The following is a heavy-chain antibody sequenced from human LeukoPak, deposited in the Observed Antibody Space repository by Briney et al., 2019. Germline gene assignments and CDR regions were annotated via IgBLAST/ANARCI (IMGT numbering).Heavy chain of an antibody. V-gene: IGHV3-9*01. J-gene: IGHJ4*02. CDR1: GFTFDYYA. D-gene: IGHD6-13*01. Sequence: GRSLRLSCAASGFTFDYYAMHWVRQAPGKGLEWVSGISWNSGSIGYADSVKGRFTISRDNAKNSLYLQINSLRADDTALYYCTKDITHSSSCPDYWGQGTLVTVSS. CDR3: TKDITHSSSCPDY. CDR2: ISWNSGSI.